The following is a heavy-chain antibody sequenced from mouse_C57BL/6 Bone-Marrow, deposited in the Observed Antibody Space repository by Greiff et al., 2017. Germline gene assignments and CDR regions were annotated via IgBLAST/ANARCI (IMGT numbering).Heavy chain of an antibody. CDR3: ARSFITTDAIDY. CDR2: IDPSDSYT. Sequence: QVQLQQPGAELVKPGASVKLSCKASGYTFTSYWMQWVKQRPGQGLEWIGEIDPSDSYTNYNQKFKGKATLTVDTSSSTAYMQLSSLTSEDAAIYYCARSFITTDAIDYWGQGTSVTVSS. V-gene: IGHV1-50*01. D-gene: IGHD1-1*01. CDR1: GYTFTSYW. J-gene: IGHJ4*01.